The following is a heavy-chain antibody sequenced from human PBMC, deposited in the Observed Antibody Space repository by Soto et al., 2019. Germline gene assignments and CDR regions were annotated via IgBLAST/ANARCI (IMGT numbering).Heavy chain of an antibody. D-gene: IGHD3-16*01. V-gene: IGHV3-9*01. CDR2: ISWDSGRI. CDR1: GFTFEDYA. J-gene: IGHJ3*01. Sequence: EMQLVEAGGGLVQPGRSLRLSCAASGFTFEDYAMHWVRQVPGKGLEWVAGISWDSGRIGYADSVKGRFTSSRDNVKNSLFLQMNSLKAEDTAFYYCLKDMRMNIHNDYGDAFDLWGQGTMVTVSS. CDR3: LKDMRMNIHNDYGDAFDL.